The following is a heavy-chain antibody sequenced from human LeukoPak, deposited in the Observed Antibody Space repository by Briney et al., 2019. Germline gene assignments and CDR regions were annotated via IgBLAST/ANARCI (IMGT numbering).Heavy chain of an antibody. CDR3: ARATYYYGSGSPIPDY. Sequence: SETLSLTCAVYGGSFSSYYWSWIRQPPGKGLEWIAYIYYSGTTNYNPSLKSRVTISLDTSKHQFSLKLSSVTAADTAVYYCARATYYYGSGSPIPDYWGQGTLVTVSS. CDR1: GGSFSSYY. V-gene: IGHV4-59*01. J-gene: IGHJ4*02. CDR2: IYYSGTT. D-gene: IGHD3-10*01.